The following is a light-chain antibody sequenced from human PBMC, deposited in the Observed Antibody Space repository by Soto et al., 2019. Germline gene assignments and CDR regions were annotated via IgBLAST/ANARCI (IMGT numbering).Light chain of an antibody. J-gene: IGKJ1*01. V-gene: IGKV3-20*01. CDR2: GAS. Sequence: EIVLTQSPGTLSLSPVERATLSCRASQSVSSSYLVWHQQKPGQTPRLLVYGASNRATGIPDRFSGSGSGTDFTLTISRLEPEDFAVYYCQQYGSSGTFGQGTKVDIK. CDR3: QQYGSSGT. CDR1: QSVSSSY.